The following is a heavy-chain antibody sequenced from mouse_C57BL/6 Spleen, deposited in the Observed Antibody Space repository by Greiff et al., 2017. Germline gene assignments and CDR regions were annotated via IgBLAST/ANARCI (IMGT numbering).Heavy chain of an antibody. CDR2: IDPETGGT. CDR1: GYTFTDYE. Sequence: QVQLQQSGAELVRPGASVTLSCKASGYTFTDYEMHWVKQTPVHGLEWIGAIDPETGGTAYNQKFKGKAILTADKSSSTAYMELRSLTSEDSAVYYCTRANYSNYAMDYWGQGTSVTVSS. CDR3: TRANYSNYAMDY. D-gene: IGHD2-5*01. J-gene: IGHJ4*01. V-gene: IGHV1-15*01.